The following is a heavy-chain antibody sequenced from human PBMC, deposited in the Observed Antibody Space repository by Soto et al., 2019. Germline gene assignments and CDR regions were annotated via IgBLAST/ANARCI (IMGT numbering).Heavy chain of an antibody. D-gene: IGHD2-2*01. Sequence: SETLSLTCTVSGGSISSYYWSWIRQPPGKGLEWIGYIYYSGSTNYNPSLKSRVTISVDTSKNQFSLKLSSVTAADTAVYYCARSYQQLDAYDIWSQGTMVTVSS. CDR1: GGSISSYY. J-gene: IGHJ3*02. CDR3: ARSYQQLDAYDI. V-gene: IGHV4-59*01. CDR2: IYYSGST.